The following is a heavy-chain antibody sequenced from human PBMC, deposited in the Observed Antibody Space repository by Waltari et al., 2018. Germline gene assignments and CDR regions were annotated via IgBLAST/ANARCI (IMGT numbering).Heavy chain of an antibody. J-gene: IGHJ4*02. CDR1: GYTFTGYY. V-gene: IGHV1-2*02. CDR3: AREAWPAAIGGSVVDY. CDR2: INPNRGGT. D-gene: IGHD2-2*01. Sequence: QVQLVQSGAEVKKPGASVKVSCKASGYTFTGYYTHWVRQAPGQGLEGMGWINPNRGGTNYAQKFQGRVTMTRDTSISTAYMELSRLRSDDTAVYYCAREAWPAAIGGSVVDYWGQGTLVTVSS.